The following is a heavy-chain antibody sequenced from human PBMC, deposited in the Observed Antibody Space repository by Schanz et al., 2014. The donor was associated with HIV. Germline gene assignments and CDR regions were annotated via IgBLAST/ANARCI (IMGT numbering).Heavy chain of an antibody. J-gene: IGHJ4*02. V-gene: IGHV3-7*01. CDR3: ARWRSDSNFSPPWFDF. CDR1: GFTFRTYG. D-gene: IGHD2-21*01. Sequence: VQLVESGGGVVQPGRSLRLSCAASGFTFRTYGMHWVRQAPGKGLEWVANIKQDATEKNYVDSVKGRFTISRDNAKNSLYLQMNSLRVEDTAVYYCARWRSDSNFSPPWFDFWGQGTLVTVSS. CDR2: IKQDATEK.